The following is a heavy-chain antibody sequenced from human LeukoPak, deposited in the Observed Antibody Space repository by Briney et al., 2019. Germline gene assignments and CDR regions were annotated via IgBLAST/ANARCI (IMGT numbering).Heavy chain of an antibody. D-gene: IGHD6-13*01. CDR2: IIPIFGTA. Sequence: SVKVSCKASGGTFSSYAISWVRQAPGQGLEWMGGIIPIFGTANYAQKFLGRVTITADESTSTAYMELSSLRSEDTAVYYCARVCSSSCDYYYGMDVWGQGTTVTVSS. V-gene: IGHV1-69*13. J-gene: IGHJ6*02. CDR1: GGTFSSYA. CDR3: ARVCSSSCDYYYGMDV.